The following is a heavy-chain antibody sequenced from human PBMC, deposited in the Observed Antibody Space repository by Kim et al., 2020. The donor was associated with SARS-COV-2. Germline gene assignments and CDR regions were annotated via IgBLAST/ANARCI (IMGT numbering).Heavy chain of an antibody. Sequence: GGSLRLSCAASGFTFSSYSMNWVRQAPGKGLEWVSSISSSSSYIYYADSVKGRFTISRDNAKNSLYLQMNSLRAEDTTVYYCAREGMGDYDILTGYYKGSLWFDPWGQGTLVTVSS. CDR3: AREGMGDYDILTGYYKGSLWFDP. CDR2: ISSSSSYI. D-gene: IGHD3-9*01. CDR1: GFTFSSYS. J-gene: IGHJ5*02. V-gene: IGHV3-21*01.